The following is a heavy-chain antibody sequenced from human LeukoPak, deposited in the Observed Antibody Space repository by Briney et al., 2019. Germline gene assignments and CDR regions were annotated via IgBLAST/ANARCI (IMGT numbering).Heavy chain of an antibody. J-gene: IGHJ4*02. CDR3: TPEFKVLRFLW. V-gene: IGHV3-48*01. D-gene: IGHD3-3*01. Sequence: GGSLRLSCAASGFTFSSYSMNWVRQAPGKGLEWVSYISSSSSTIYYADSVKGRFTISRDNAKNSLYLQMNSLRAEDTAVYYCTPEFKVLRFLWWGQGTLVTVSS. CDR1: GFTFSSYS. CDR2: ISSSSSTI.